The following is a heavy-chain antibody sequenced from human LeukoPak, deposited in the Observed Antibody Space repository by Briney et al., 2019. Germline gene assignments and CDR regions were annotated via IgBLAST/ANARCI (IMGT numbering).Heavy chain of an antibody. CDR3: AKVMEWMARGHDAFDI. Sequence: PGGSLRLSCAASGFTFSSYGMHWVRQAPGKGREWVAVISYDGSNKYYADSVKGGFTISRDNSKNTLYLQMNSLRAEDTAVYYCAKVMEWMARGHDAFDIWGQGTMVTVSS. J-gene: IGHJ3*02. CDR2: ISYDGSNK. D-gene: IGHD3-3*01. CDR1: GFTFSSYG. V-gene: IGHV3-30*18.